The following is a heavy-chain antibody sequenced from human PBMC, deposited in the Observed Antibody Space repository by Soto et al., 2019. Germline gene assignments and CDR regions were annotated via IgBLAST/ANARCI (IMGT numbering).Heavy chain of an antibody. CDR1: GYTFTSYA. J-gene: IGHJ4*02. CDR2: INAGNGNT. Sequence: ASVKVSCKASGYTFTSYAMHWVRQAPGQRLEWMGWINAGNGNTKYSQKFQGRVTITRDTSASTAYMGLSSLRSEDTAVYYCARAPVTFGGVIAPYFDYWGQGTLVTVSS. CDR3: ARAPVTFGGVIAPYFDY. V-gene: IGHV1-3*01. D-gene: IGHD3-16*02.